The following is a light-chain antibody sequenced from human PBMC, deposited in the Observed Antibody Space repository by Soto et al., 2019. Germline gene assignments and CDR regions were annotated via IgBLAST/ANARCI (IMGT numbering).Light chain of an antibody. CDR2: EVS. Sequence: QSALTQPASVSGSPGQSITISCSGTSSDIGSYNHVAWYQQFPGKSPKLTIYEVSRRPSGDSSRFSGSKSGNTASLTISGLQPQDEADYFCIAYTGSSTSDVFGSGTKLTVL. V-gene: IGLV2-14*01. CDR1: SSDIGSYNH. CDR3: IAYTGSSTSDV. J-gene: IGLJ1*01.